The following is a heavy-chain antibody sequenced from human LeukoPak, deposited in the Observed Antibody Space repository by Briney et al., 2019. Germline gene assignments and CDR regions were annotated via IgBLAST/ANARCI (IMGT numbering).Heavy chain of an antibody. CDR3: ARGLGWELPGDYYYYMDV. V-gene: IGHV1-18*01. CDR1: GYTFTSYG. CDR2: ISAYNGNT. Sequence: AAVKVSCKASGYTFTSYGICWVLQAPGQGLEWMGWISAYNGNTNYAQKFQGRVTMTRDTSISTAYMQLSRLRSDDTAVYNCARGLGWELPGDYYYYMDVWGKGTTVTVSS. D-gene: IGHD1-26*01. J-gene: IGHJ6*03.